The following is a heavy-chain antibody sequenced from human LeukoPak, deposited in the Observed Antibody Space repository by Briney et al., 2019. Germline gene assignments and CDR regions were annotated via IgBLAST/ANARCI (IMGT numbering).Heavy chain of an antibody. Sequence: ASVKVSCKASGYTFTGYYMHWVRQAPGQGLEWMGWINPKSGGTNYAQKFQGRVTMTRDTSITTAYMELSRLRSDDTAVYYCARDRYYFNSSDHFPFFEYGGQGTRVT. J-gene: IGHJ4*02. D-gene: IGHD3-22*01. CDR2: INPKSGGT. CDR3: ARDRYYFNSSDHFPFFEY. CDR1: GYTFTGYY. V-gene: IGHV1-2*02.